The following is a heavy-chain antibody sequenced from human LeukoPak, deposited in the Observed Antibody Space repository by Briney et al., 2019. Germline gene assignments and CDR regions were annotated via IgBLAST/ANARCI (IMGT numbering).Heavy chain of an antibody. V-gene: IGHV4-39*01. Sequence: PSETLSLTCAVSGGSISGSSYYWGWIRQPPGKGLEWIGSISYSGSTYSNLSLTSWLTISVDTSKKQCSLKLSSVTDAVAAAYYCTSHSSCFSPLYPWGQGTLVTVSS. J-gene: IGHJ5*02. CDR2: ISYSGST. CDR3: TSHSSCFSPLYP. CDR1: GGSISGSSYY. D-gene: IGHD1-26*01.